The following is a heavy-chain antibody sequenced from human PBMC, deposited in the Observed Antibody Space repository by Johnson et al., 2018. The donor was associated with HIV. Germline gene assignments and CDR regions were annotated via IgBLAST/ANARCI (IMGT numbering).Heavy chain of an antibody. CDR2: IYSGGST. D-gene: IGHD1-26*01. J-gene: IGHJ3*02. V-gene: IGHV3-66*01. CDR1: GFTFSSNY. Sequence: VQLVESGGGVVQPGRSLRLSCAASGFTFSSNYMSWVRQAPGKGLEWVSVIYSGGSTGYADSVKGRFTISRDNAKNSLYLQMNSLRAEDTALYYCARSTVGATTGGAFDIWGQGTMVTVSS. CDR3: ARSTVGATTGGAFDI.